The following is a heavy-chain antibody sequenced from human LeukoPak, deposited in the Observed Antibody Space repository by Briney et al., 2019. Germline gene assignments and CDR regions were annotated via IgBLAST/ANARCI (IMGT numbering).Heavy chain of an antibody. V-gene: IGHV1-2*02. D-gene: IGHD3-3*01. J-gene: IGHJ3*02. CDR1: GYTFTGYY. CDR2: INPDNGGT. Sequence: ASVKVSCKASGYTFTGYYMHWVRQAPGQGLEWMGWINPDNGGTKFAQKFQGRVTMTRDTSITTAYMELNRLRSDDTAVYYCARREALEWLSDAFDIWGQGTMVTVSS. CDR3: ARREALEWLSDAFDI.